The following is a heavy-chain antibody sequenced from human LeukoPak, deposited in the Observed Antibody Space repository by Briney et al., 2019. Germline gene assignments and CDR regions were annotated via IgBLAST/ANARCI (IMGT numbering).Heavy chain of an antibody. CDR2: IYYSGST. Sequence: SETLSLTCTVSGGSISSYYWSWIRQPPGKGLEWIGYIYYSGSTNYNPSLKSRVTISVDTSKNQLSLKLSSVTAADTAVYHCARGGATMPRRPYYFDYWGQGTLVTVSS. D-gene: IGHD5-24*01. CDR1: GGSISSYY. CDR3: ARGGATMPRRPYYFDY. V-gene: IGHV4-59*01. J-gene: IGHJ4*02.